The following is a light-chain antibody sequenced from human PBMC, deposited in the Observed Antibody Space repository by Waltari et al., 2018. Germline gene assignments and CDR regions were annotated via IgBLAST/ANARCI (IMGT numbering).Light chain of an antibody. CDR3: QQYYSIALD. Sequence: IQMTQSPSSLSASVGDRVTITCRARQVISNSLAWYQQKPGKAPKILGYGAYRLESGVPSRFSGSGSGTDYTLTISSLQPEDFATYYCQQYYSIALDFGGGTKVEIK. V-gene: IGKV1-NL1*01. CDR2: GAY. J-gene: IGKJ4*01. CDR1: QVISNS.